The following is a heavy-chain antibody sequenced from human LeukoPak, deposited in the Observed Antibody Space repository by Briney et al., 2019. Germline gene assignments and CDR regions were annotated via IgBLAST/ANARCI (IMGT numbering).Heavy chain of an antibody. CDR3: VSTLLNYYGSGSYYFDY. CDR1: GGFFSGYY. J-gene: IGHJ4*02. CDR2: INHSGST. Sequence: SETLSLTCAVYGGFFSGYYWSWIRQPPGKGLEWIGEINHSGSTNYNPSLKSRVTISVDTSKNQFSLKLSSVTAADTAVYYCVSTLLNYYGSGSYYFDYWGQGTLVTVSS. V-gene: IGHV4-34*01. D-gene: IGHD3-10*01.